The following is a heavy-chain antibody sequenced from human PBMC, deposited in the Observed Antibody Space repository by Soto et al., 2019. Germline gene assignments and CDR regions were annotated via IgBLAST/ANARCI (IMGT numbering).Heavy chain of an antibody. D-gene: IGHD3-9*01. CDR3: RRGLRDFVWRPPFGY. J-gene: IGHJ4*02. V-gene: IGHV3-30-3*01. CDR1: GFTFKNYA. Sequence: QVQLVESGGGVVQPGRSLRLSCAASGFTFKNYAMHWVRQAPGKGLEWVAVISYDGSIEFSADSVKGGITISRDDCKKTMILQMGSLRIEDTAVYYCRRGLRDFVWRPPFGYWGQGSLVTVSS. CDR2: ISYDGSIE.